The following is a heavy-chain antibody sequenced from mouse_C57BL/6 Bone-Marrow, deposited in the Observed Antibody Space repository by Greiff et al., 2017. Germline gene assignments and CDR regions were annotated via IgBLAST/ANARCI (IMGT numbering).Heavy chain of an antibody. CDR1: GYTFTSYW. V-gene: IGHV1-50*01. Sequence: QVQLQQPGAELVKPGASVKLSCKASGYTFTSYWMQWVKQRPGQGLEWIGEIDPSDSYTNYNQKFKGKATLTVDTSSSTAYMQLSSLTSEDSAVYYCAWYGNLYFDYWGQGTTLTVSS. CDR3: AWYGNLYFDY. J-gene: IGHJ2*01. CDR2: IDPSDSYT. D-gene: IGHD2-10*02.